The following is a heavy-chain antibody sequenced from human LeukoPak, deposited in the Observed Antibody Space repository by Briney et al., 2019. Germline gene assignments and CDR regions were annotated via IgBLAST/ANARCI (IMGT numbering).Heavy chain of an antibody. Sequence: PSETLSLTCSVSGASISSSDYYWGWIRQPPGKGLEWIVRINYSGSTYYNPSLKSRVTISVYTSKNHFSLRLTSMTAADTAVYYCARLTHSYYSDTSGYYPYYYMDVWGKGTTVTVSS. CDR1: GASISSSDYY. D-gene: IGHD3-22*01. CDR3: ARLTHSYYSDTSGYYPYYYMDV. CDR2: INYSGST. V-gene: IGHV4-39*02. J-gene: IGHJ6*03.